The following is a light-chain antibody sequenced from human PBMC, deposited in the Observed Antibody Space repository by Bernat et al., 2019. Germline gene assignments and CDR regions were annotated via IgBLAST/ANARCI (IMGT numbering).Light chain of an antibody. CDR3: QAWDSSTGV. Sequence: SYELTQPPSVSVSPGQTASITCSGDKLGSKYTCWYQQKPGQYPVVVIYQDDKRPSGIPERFSGSHSGNTATRTISGAQAMDEADYYGQAWDSSTGVFGGGTKLTVL. J-gene: IGLJ3*02. CDR1: KLGSKY. CDR2: QDD. V-gene: IGLV3-1*01.